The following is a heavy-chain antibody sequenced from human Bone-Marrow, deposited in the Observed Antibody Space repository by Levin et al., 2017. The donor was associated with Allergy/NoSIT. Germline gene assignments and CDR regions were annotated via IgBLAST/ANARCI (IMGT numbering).Heavy chain of an antibody. CDR1: GFIISNNY. D-gene: IGHD2-2*01. V-gene: IGHV3-53*01. CDR2: IYSSGGT. J-gene: IGHJ6*02. Sequence: PGGSLRLSCAVSGFIISNNYMSWLRQAPGKDLEWVSVIYSSGGTYYADSVKGRFTISRDNSKNTLCLQMDSLRVGDTAVYYCAGKYRLPTGDYGLDGWGQGTTVTVS. CDR3: AGKYRLPTGDYGLDG.